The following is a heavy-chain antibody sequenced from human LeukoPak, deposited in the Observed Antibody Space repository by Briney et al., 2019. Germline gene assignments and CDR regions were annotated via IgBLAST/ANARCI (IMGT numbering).Heavy chain of an antibody. CDR1: GFTFSSYA. Sequence: GGSLRLSCAASGFTFSSYAMSWVRQAPGKGLEWVSAISGSGGSTYYADSVKGRFTISRDNSKNTLYLQMNSLSAEDTAVYYCAKAGSGWYYFDYWGQGTLVTVSS. J-gene: IGHJ4*02. D-gene: IGHD6-19*01. CDR3: AKAGSGWYYFDY. CDR2: ISGSGGST. V-gene: IGHV3-23*01.